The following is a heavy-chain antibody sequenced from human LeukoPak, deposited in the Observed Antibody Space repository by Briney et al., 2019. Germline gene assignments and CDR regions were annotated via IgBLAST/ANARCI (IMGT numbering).Heavy chain of an antibody. V-gene: IGHV3-9*01. D-gene: IGHD5-18*01. CDR3: AKVGPVSSYGFGFFNY. CDR2: ISYNRGSI. Sequence: SLRLSCAASGFTFDDYAMHWVRPAPGKGLEWISGISYNRGSINNAESVKGRFTISRDNAKNSLYLQMNSLTVEDTALYYCAKVGPVSSYGFGFFNYWGRGTLVTVSS. CDR1: GFTFDDYA. J-gene: IGHJ4*02.